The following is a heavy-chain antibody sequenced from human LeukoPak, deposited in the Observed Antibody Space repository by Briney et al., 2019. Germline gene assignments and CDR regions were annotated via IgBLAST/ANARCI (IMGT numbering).Heavy chain of an antibody. Sequence: SETLSLTCTVSGGSISNSSYYWGWIRQPPGKGLEWIGSIYYSGSTYYNPSLKSRVTISVDTSKNQFSLKLSSVTAADTAVYYCARGLRSTGYYYYMDVWGKGTTVTVSS. CDR1: GGSISNSSYY. J-gene: IGHJ6*03. D-gene: IGHD2-15*01. CDR3: ARGLRSTGYYYYMDV. V-gene: IGHV4-39*07. CDR2: IYYSGST.